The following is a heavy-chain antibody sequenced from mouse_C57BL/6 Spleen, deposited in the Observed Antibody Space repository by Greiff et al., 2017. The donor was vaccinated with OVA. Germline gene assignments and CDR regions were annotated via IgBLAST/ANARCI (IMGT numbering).Heavy chain of an antibody. CDR1: GYTFTSYW. V-gene: IGHV1-64*01. CDR3: GRSHGSTYAMDY. Sequence: VQLQQPGAELVKPGASVKLSCKASGYTFTSYWMHWVKQRPGQGLEWIGMIHPNSGSTNYNEKFKSKATLTVDKSSSTAYMQLSSLTSEDSAVYYCGRSHGSTYAMDYWGQGTSVTVSS. CDR2: IHPNSGST. J-gene: IGHJ4*01. D-gene: IGHD1-1*01.